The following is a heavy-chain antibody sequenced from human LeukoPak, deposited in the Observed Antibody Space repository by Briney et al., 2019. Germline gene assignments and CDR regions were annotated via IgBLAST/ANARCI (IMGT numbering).Heavy chain of an antibody. D-gene: IGHD3-10*01. Sequence: GASVKVSCKASGYTLTGYYMHWVRQAPGQGLEWMGWINPNSGGTNYAQKFQGWVTMTRDTSISTAYMELSRLRSDDTAVYYCAREVWFGELFGGMDVWGKGTTVTVSS. J-gene: IGHJ6*04. CDR2: INPNSGGT. CDR3: AREVWFGELFGGMDV. CDR1: GYTLTGYY. V-gene: IGHV1-2*04.